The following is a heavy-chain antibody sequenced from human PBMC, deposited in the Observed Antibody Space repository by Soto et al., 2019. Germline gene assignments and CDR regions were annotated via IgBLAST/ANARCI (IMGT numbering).Heavy chain of an antibody. CDR2: ISSRNSFI. J-gene: IGHJ6*02. CDR1: GFTFNTYS. Sequence: LRLSCAASGFTFNTYSMNWVRQAPGKGLEWVSFISSRNSFIYYADSVRGRFTISRDNAKNSVFLQMNSLRVEDTAVYYCARDPAGSTRPYYYGMDVWGQGTTVTVSS. V-gene: IGHV3-21*01. CDR3: ARDPAGSTRPYYYGMDV. D-gene: IGHD2-2*01.